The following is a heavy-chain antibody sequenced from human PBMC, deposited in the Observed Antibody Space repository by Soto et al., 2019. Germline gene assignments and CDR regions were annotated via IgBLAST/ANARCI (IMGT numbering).Heavy chain of an antibody. CDR2: IYYSGST. V-gene: IGHV4-59*01. D-gene: IGHD3-22*01. J-gene: IGHJ2*01. CDR3: ARVPYYYDSSGYHYWYFDL. Sequence: QVQLQESGPGLVKPSETLSLTCTVSGGSISSYYWSWIRQPPGKGLEWIGYIYYSGSTNYNPSLKSRVTISVDTSNNQFSLKLSSVTAADTAVYYCARVPYYYDSSGYHYWYFDLWGRGTLVTVSS. CDR1: GGSISSYY.